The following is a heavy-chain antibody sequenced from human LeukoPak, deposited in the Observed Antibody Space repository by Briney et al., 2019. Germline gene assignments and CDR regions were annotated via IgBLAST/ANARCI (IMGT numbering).Heavy chain of an antibody. V-gene: IGHV4-30-2*01. J-gene: IGHJ3*02. CDR1: GGSISSGGYY. CDR3: ARDDYDFWSGRMGFDI. CDR2: IYHSGST. D-gene: IGHD3-3*01. Sequence: SQTLSLTCTVSGGSISSGGYYWSWIRQPPGKGLEWIGYIYHSGSTYYNPSLKSRVTISVDKSKNQFSLKLSSVTAADTAVYYCARDDYDFWSGRMGFDIWGQGTMVTVSS.